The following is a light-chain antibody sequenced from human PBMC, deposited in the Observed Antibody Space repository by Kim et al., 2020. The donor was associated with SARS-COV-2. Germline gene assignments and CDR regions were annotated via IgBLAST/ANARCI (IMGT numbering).Light chain of an antibody. CDR2: GAS. CDR1: QSVSSN. J-gene: IGKJ4*02. Sequence: SVSPGERVTLSCGASQSVSSNLAWYQQKPGQAPRLLIYGASTGATGIPARFSGSGSGTEFTLTISSLQPEDFAVYYCQQYNKWPLTFGGGTKVEI. CDR3: QQYNKWPLT. V-gene: IGKV3-15*01.